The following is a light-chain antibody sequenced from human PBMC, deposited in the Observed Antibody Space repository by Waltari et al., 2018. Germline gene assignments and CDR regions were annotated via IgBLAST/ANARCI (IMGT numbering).Light chain of an antibody. V-gene: IGLV1-40*01. J-gene: IGLJ3*02. CDR1: SSNIGAGYD. CDR3: QSYDSSLSGSV. Sequence: QSGLTPPPSVSGAPGQRVTISCTGSSSNIGAGYDVHWYQLRPGTAPKLLICVNGHPHSVVPDRFSGSKSGTSASLAITGLQAEDEADYYCQSYDSSLSGSVFGGGTKLTVL. CDR2: VNG.